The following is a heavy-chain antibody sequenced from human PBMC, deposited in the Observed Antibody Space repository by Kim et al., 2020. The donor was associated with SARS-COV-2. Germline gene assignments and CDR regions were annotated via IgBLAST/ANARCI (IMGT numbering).Heavy chain of an antibody. Sequence: GGSLRLSCAASGFTFSNAWMSWVRQAPGKGLEWVGRIKSKTDGGTTDYAAPVKGRFTISRDDSKNTLYLQMNSLKTEDTAVYYCTTEGIQLWLPYYYYYGMDVWGQGTTVTVSS. CDR1: GFTFSNAW. CDR3: TTEGIQLWLPYYYYYGMDV. J-gene: IGHJ6*02. V-gene: IGHV3-15*01. CDR2: IKSKTDGGTT. D-gene: IGHD5-18*01.